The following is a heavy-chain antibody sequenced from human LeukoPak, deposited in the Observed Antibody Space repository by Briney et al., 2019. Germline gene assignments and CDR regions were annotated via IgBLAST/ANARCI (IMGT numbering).Heavy chain of an antibody. D-gene: IGHD4-17*01. J-gene: IGHJ3*02. CDR1: GFTFRTYA. CDR3: AGSKPLYYGDSSDAFDI. CDR2: IKQDGSEK. V-gene: IGHV3-7*01. Sequence: QTGGSLRLSCAASGFTFRTYAVSWVRQAPGKGLEWVANIKQDGSEKYYVDSVKGRFTISRDNAKNSLYLQMNSLRAEDTAVYYCAGSKPLYYGDSSDAFDIWGQGTMVTVSS.